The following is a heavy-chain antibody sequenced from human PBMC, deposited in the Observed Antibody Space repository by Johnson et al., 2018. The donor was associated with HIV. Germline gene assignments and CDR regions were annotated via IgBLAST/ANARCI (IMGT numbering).Heavy chain of an antibody. D-gene: IGHD6-19*01. CDR3: TSGKSWLAVDAFDI. V-gene: IGHV3-73*01. CDR1: GFTISGSA. Sequence: MQLVESGGGLVQPGGSLKLSCAASGFTISGSAMHWVRQASGKGLEWVGRIRSKANSYATAYAASVKGRFTISRDDSKNTAYLQMNSLKTEDTAVYYCTSGKSWLAVDAFDIWGQGTMVTVSS. J-gene: IGHJ3*02. CDR2: IRSKANSYAT.